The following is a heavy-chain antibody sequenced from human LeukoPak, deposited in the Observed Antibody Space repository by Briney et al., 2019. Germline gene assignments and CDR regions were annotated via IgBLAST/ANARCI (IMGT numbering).Heavy chain of an antibody. Sequence: SGPTLVKPTQTLTLTCTFSGFSLITSGVGVGWIRQPPGKALEWLALIYWDDDKRYSPSLKSRLTITKDTSKNQVVLTMTNMDPVDTATYYCAHMRDVVVGASRYFDYWGQGTLVTVSS. CDR2: IYWDDDK. V-gene: IGHV2-5*02. CDR3: AHMRDVVVGASRYFDY. J-gene: IGHJ4*02. CDR1: GFSLITSGVG. D-gene: IGHD2-15*01.